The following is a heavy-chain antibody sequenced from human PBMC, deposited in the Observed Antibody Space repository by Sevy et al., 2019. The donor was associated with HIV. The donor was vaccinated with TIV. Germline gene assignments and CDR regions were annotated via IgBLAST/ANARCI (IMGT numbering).Heavy chain of an antibody. Sequence: EGSLRLSCAASGFTFSSFAMGWVRQAPGKGLDWISVISGTGDYTYYADSVKGRFTISRDNSKNPLFLQMNSLRAEDTAIFYCAKKMGGGSGMAFLVDYWGQGTLVTVSS. CDR1: GFTFSSFA. J-gene: IGHJ4*02. CDR3: AKKMGGGSGMAFLVDY. V-gene: IGHV3-23*01. CDR2: ISGTGDYT. D-gene: IGHD5-18*01.